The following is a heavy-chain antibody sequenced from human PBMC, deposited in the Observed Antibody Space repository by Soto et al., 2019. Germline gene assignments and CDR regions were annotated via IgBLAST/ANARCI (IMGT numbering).Heavy chain of an antibody. D-gene: IGHD3-9*01. CDR3: AGEASDYDFLTAPATVNL. J-gene: IGHJ3*01. CDR2: IDHSGST. V-gene: IGHV4-34*02. Sequence: QVQLQQWGAGLLKPSETLSLTCAVSGGSFSGYYWNWIRQPPGKGLEWIGEIDHSGSTTYNPSLKSRVTKSVDTSKRDISLKLTSVTAADTAVYYCAGEASDYDFLTAPATVNLGGEGTMVTVSS. CDR1: GGSFSGYY.